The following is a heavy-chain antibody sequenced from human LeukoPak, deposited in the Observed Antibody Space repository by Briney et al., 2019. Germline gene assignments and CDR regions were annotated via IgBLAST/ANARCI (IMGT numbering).Heavy chain of an antibody. CDR3: ARISGTLCFDL. CDR1: GFSPSNNY. J-gene: IGHJ4*02. CDR2: IYAGGDT. Sequence: GGSLRLSCAASGFSPSNNYMSWVRQAPARGLEWVSVIYAGGDTYYADSVKGRFTISRDNSKNTVYIQMHSLRTDDTAVYYCARISGTLCFDLWGLGTLVTVSS. V-gene: IGHV3-66*01. D-gene: IGHD1-7*01.